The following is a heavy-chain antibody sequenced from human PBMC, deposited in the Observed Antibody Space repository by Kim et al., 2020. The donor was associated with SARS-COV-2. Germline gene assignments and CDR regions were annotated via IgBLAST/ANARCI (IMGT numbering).Heavy chain of an antibody. Sequence: GGSLRLSCAASGFTFSNAWMSWVRQAPGKGLEWVGRIKSKTDGGTTDYAAPVKGRFTISRDDSKNTLYLQMNSLKTEDTAVYYCTTVVVVVPAADCSGGSCQEDSLDYWGQGTLVTVSS. D-gene: IGHD2-15*01. CDR1: GFTFSNAW. CDR3: TTVVVVVPAADCSGGSCQEDSLDY. V-gene: IGHV3-15*01. J-gene: IGHJ4*02. CDR2: IKSKTDGGTT.